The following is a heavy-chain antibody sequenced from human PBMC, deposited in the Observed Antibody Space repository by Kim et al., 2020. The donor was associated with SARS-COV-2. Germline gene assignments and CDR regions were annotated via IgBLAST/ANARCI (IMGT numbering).Heavy chain of an antibody. Sequence: GGSLRLSCAASGFTFSSYSMNWVRQAPGKGLEWVSSISSSSSYIYYADSVKGRFTISRDNAKNSLYLQMNSLRAEDTAVYYCARDRVAAKFDPWGQGTLVTVSS. CDR1: GFTFSSYS. J-gene: IGHJ5*02. D-gene: IGHD6-25*01. CDR3: ARDRVAAKFDP. CDR2: ISSSSSYI. V-gene: IGHV3-21*01.